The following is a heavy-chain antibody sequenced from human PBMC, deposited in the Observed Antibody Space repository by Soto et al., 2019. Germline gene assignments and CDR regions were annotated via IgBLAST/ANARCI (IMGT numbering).Heavy chain of an antibody. J-gene: IGHJ4*02. CDR3: STGGYYFDY. V-gene: IGHV3-15*07. CDR1: GFTFSNAW. CDR2: IKSKPDGGTI. Sequence: EVQLVESGGGLVETGGSLRLSCAGSGFTFSNAWMNWVRHAPGKGLEWVGRIKSKPDGGTIDYATSLKVRFTISRDDAEKTVYLQMNSLNIEDTGVYYCSTGGYYFDYWGQGTLVTVSS.